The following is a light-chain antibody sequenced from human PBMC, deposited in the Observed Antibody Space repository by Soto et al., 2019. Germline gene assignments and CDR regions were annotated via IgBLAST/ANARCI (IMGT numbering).Light chain of an antibody. V-gene: IGKV1-5*01. CDR2: DAS. Sequence: DIQMTQSPSTLSASVGDRVTITCRASQSISSWLAWYQQKPGNAPKLLIYDASSLESGVPSRFSGRGSGTEFTLTISSLQPDDFATDYCQQYNSYSTWTFGLGTKVEIK. CDR3: QQYNSYSTWT. CDR1: QSISSW. J-gene: IGKJ1*01.